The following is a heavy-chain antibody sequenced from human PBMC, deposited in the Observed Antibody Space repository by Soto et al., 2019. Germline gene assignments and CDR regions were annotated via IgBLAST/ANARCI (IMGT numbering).Heavy chain of an antibody. CDR3: AGGSSLNSYFFDC. CDR1: GINFNRYS. Sequence: GGSLRLSCVASGINFNRYSMNWVRQAPGKGLEWVSSISSSSAHIYYADSVKGRFTISRDNAKNSVYLQMSSLGAEDTAVYYCAGGSSLNSYFFDCWGQGTLVTVSS. J-gene: IGHJ4*02. D-gene: IGHD1-7*01. V-gene: IGHV3-21*04. CDR2: ISSSSAHI.